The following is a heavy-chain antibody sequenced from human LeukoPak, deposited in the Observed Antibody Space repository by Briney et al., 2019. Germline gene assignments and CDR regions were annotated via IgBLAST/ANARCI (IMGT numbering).Heavy chain of an antibody. Sequence: GGSLRLSCAASGFTFSSYGMHWVRQAPGKGLEWVAVIWYDGSNKYYADSVKGRFTISRDNSKNTLYLQMNSLKTEDTAVYYCARSIAARGFDSWGQGALVTVSS. V-gene: IGHV3-33*01. D-gene: IGHD2-15*01. CDR1: GFTFSSYG. CDR2: IWYDGSNK. J-gene: IGHJ4*02. CDR3: ARSIAARGFDS.